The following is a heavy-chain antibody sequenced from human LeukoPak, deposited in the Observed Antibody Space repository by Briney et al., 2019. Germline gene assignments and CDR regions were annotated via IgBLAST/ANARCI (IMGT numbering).Heavy chain of an antibody. CDR2: ISGSGGST. CDR3: AKDQGNYYGSGSLDY. J-gene: IGHJ4*02. Sequence: GGSLRLSCAASGFTFSSYAMSWARQAPGKGLEWVSAISGSGGSTYYADSVKGRFTISRDNSKNTLYLQMNSLRAEDTAVYYCAKDQGNYYGSGSLDYWGQGTLVTVSS. D-gene: IGHD3-10*01. CDR1: GFTFSSYA. V-gene: IGHV3-23*01.